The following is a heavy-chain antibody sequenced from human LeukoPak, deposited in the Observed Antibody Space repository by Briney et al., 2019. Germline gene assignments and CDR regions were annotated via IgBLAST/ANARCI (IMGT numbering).Heavy chain of an antibody. Sequence: GSLRLPCPASGFSFSGHWMHWARQLPGKGLVWVSRISPTGSTTSYADSVKGRFTVSRDNAKNTLYLQVNNLRAEDTAVYYCARGPNSNWSGLDFWGQGTLLTVSS. CDR2: ISPTGSTT. D-gene: IGHD6-6*01. CDR3: ARGPNSNWSGLDF. CDR1: GFSFSGHW. V-gene: IGHV3-74*01. J-gene: IGHJ4*02.